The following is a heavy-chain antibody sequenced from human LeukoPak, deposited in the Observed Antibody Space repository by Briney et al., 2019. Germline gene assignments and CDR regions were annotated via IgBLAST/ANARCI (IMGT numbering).Heavy chain of an antibody. Sequence: PGRSLRLSCAASGFNFSSYGLHWVRQAPGKGLEWVAVISYDGSKTYYADSVKGRFTISRDNSKNTLYLQMNSLRPEDTAVYYCARVSLQLWSQALAYWGQGTLVTVSS. D-gene: IGHD5-18*01. CDR2: ISYDGSKT. CDR3: ARVSLQLWSQALAY. CDR1: GFNFSSYG. V-gene: IGHV3-30-3*01. J-gene: IGHJ4*02.